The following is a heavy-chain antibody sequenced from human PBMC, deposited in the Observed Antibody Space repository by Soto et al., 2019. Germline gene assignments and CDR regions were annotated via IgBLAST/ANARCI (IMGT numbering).Heavy chain of an antibody. CDR1: GFDVSSNY. CDR2: IYSGGST. J-gene: IGHJ3*02. CDR3: ARNPGGIVGANDAFDI. V-gene: IGHV3-66*01. Sequence: PGGSLRLSCATSGFDVSSNYMSWVRQAPGKGLEWVSVIYSGGSTFYADSVKGRFTISRDNAKNSLYLQMNSLRAEDTAVYYCARNPGGIVGANDAFDIWGQGTMVTVSS. D-gene: IGHD1-26*01.